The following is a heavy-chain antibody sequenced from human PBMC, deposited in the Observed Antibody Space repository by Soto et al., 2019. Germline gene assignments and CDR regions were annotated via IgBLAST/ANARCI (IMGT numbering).Heavy chain of an antibody. V-gene: IGHV3-21*01. Sequence: GGSLRLSCAASGFTFSSYSMNWVRQAPGKGLEWVSSISSSSSYIYYADSVKGRFTISRDNAKNSLYLQMNSLRAEDTAVYYCARVRREYRSSSALFDYWGQGTLVTVSS. CDR3: ARVRREYRSSSALFDY. CDR2: ISSSSSYI. D-gene: IGHD6-6*01. CDR1: GFTFSSYS. J-gene: IGHJ4*02.